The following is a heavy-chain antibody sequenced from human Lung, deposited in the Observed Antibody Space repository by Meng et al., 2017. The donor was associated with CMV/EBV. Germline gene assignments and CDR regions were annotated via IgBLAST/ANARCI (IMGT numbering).Heavy chain of an antibody. CDR3: ARGRFAFDF. Sequence: GGSLRLSCGASRFTFGTYWMTWVRQAPGKGLEWVATIKEDGSEKYYVDSVKGRFAISRDNAQNSLYLQMDSLRAEDKAVYYCARGRFAFDFWGQGTLVTVSS. J-gene: IGHJ4*02. V-gene: IGHV3-7*01. CDR1: RFTFGTYW. CDR2: IKEDGSEK. D-gene: IGHD3-16*01.